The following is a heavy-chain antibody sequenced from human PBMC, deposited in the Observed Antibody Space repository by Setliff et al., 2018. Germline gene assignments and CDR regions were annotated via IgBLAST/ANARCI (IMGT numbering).Heavy chain of an antibody. V-gene: IGHV4-61*09. Sequence: SETLSLTCTVSGGSVGSDFSYWTWIRQSDGKGLEWIGQIYTTWSTNYNPSLKSRVTISLDASKNQCSLRLTSVTAADTAVYYCARVTGFFYVDAWGKGTTVTVSS. CDR1: GGSVGSDFSY. CDR3: ARVTGFFYVDA. CDR2: IYTTWST. D-gene: IGHD3-3*01. J-gene: IGHJ6*03.